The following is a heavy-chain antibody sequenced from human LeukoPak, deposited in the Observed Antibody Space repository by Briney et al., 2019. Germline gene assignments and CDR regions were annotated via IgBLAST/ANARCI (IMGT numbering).Heavy chain of an antibody. J-gene: IGHJ4*02. CDR2: IYYSGST. Sequence: PSETLSLTCTVSGGSISSYYWSWIRQPPGKGLEWIGYIYYSGSTNYNPSLKSRVTISVDTSKNQFSLKLSSVTAADTAVYYCAREGGYYYDSSGYRKPSNFDYWGQGTLVTVSS. CDR3: AREGGYYYDSSGYRKPSNFDY. V-gene: IGHV4-59*12. D-gene: IGHD3-22*01. CDR1: GGSISSYY.